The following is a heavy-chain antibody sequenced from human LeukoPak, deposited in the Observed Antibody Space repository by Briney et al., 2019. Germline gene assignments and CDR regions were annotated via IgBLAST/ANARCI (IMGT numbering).Heavy chain of an antibody. CDR2: INHSGST. Sequence: PSETLSLTCAVHGGSFSGYYWSWIRQPPGKGLEWIGEINHSGSTNYNPSLKSRVTISVDTSKNQFSLKLSSVTAADTAVYYCARGYCSGGSCYPNDYWGQGTLVTVSS. V-gene: IGHV4-34*01. D-gene: IGHD2-15*01. CDR1: GGSFSGYY. CDR3: ARGYCSGGSCYPNDY. J-gene: IGHJ4*02.